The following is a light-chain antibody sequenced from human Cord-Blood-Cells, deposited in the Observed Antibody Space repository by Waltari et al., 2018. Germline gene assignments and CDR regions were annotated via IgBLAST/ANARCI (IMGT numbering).Light chain of an antibody. CDR1: QSVSRSY. V-gene: IGKV3-20*01. CDR3: QQYGSSPYT. CDR2: GAS. Sequence: EIVLTQSPGTLSSSPRVRATLSCRASQSVSRSYLAWYQQKPGQPPRLLIYGASSRATGIPSRFSGSGSGTDFTLTISRLEPEDFAVYYCQQYGSSPYTFGQGTKLEIK. J-gene: IGKJ2*01.